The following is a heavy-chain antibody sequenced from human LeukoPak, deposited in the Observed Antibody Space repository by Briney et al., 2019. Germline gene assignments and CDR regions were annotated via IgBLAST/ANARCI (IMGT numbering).Heavy chain of an antibody. J-gene: IGHJ4*02. V-gene: IGHV4-34*01. CDR3: ASYLNYYGSGSYMIEDDY. D-gene: IGHD3-10*01. CDR1: GGSFSGYY. CDR2: IYHSGST. Sequence: PSETLSLTCAVYGGSFSGYYWSWIRQPPGKGLEWIGYIYHSGSTYYNPSLKSRVTISVDRSKNQFSLKLSSVTAADTAVYYCASYLNYYGSGSYMIEDDYWGQGTLVTVSS.